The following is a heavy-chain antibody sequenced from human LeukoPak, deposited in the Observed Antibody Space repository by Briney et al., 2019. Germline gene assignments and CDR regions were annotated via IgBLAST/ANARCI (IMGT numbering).Heavy chain of an antibody. J-gene: IGHJ4*02. V-gene: IGHV1-18*01. D-gene: IGHD6-13*01. CDR1: GGTFSSYG. CDR2: ISAYNGNT. CDR3: ARDPRSGIAARITADY. Sequence: ASVKVSCKASGGTFSSYGISWVRQAPGQGLEWMGWISAYNGNTNYAQKLQGRVTMTTDTSTSTAYMELRSLRSDDTAVYYCARDPRSGIAARITADYWGQGTLVTVSS.